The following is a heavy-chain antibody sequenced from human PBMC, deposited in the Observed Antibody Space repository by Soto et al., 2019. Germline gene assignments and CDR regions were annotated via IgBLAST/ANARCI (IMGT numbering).Heavy chain of an antibody. Sequence: QVQLVQSGAEVKKPGASVKVSCKASGYTFTIHGITWVRQAPGQGLEWMGWITTSNGNTNYAQNLQGRLTLTTDTSTSTAYLERRSLRYDDAAVYYCARGASCTSTSCYDYFHYGRDVWGQGTTVTFS. CDR1: GYTFTIHG. D-gene: IGHD2-2*01. CDR3: ARGASCTSTSCYDYFHYGRDV. J-gene: IGHJ6*02. CDR2: ITTSNGNT. V-gene: IGHV1-18*01.